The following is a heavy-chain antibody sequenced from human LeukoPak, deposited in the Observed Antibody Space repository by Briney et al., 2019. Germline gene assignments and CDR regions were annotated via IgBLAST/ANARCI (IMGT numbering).Heavy chain of an antibody. CDR3: ARDGPAYTSRWYDYYYGLDV. V-gene: IGHV4-59*01. CDR1: GDSIGSYF. CDR2: IYHSGST. D-gene: IGHD2-2*01. J-gene: IGHJ6*02. Sequence: KPSEILSLTCTVSGDSIGSYFWSWIRQSPGKGLEWIGHIYHSGSTNYNPSLKSRVTISIDTSKNQFSLKLTSVTSADTAVYYCARDGPAYTSRWYDYYYGLDVWGQGTTVTVSS.